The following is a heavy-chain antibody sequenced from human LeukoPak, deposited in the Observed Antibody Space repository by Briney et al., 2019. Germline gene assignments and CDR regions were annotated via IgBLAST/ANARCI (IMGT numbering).Heavy chain of an antibody. D-gene: IGHD5-12*01. Sequence: GGSLRLSCAASGFTFNNYAMSWVRQAPGKGLEWVSAISGSGGNTYYADSVKGRFTISRGNSKNTLYLQMNSLRAEDTAVYYCAKDYEGGGYVVVLAGNWGQGTLVTVSS. J-gene: IGHJ4*02. CDR1: GFTFNNYA. CDR2: ISGSGGNT. V-gene: IGHV3-23*01. CDR3: AKDYEGGGYVVVLAGN.